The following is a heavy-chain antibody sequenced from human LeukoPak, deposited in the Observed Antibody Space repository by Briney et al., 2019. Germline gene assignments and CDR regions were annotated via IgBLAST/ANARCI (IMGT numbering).Heavy chain of an antibody. Sequence: PSETLSLTCGVHGGSFNDYSWTWIRQSPGKGLEWIGEINHSGSTNYNPSLKSRVTISVDTSKNQFSLKLSSVTAADTAVYYCARGFGVAATRLDYWGQGTLVTVSS. CDR1: GGSFNDYS. CDR2: INHSGST. J-gene: IGHJ4*02. D-gene: IGHD2-15*01. V-gene: IGHV4-34*01. CDR3: ARGFGVAATRLDY.